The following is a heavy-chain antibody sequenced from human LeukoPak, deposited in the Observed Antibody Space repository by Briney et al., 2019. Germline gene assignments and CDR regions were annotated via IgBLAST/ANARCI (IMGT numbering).Heavy chain of an antibody. V-gene: IGHV4-4*07. D-gene: IGHD6-19*01. Sequence: PSETLSLTCTVSGGSISSYYWSWIRQPAGKGLEWIGRIYTSGSTNYNPSLKSRVTMSVDTSKNQFSLKLSSVTAADTAVYYCARVSLGSGWPGDWFDPWGQGTLVTVSS. J-gene: IGHJ5*02. CDR1: GGSISSYY. CDR2: IYTSGST. CDR3: ARVSLGSGWPGDWFDP.